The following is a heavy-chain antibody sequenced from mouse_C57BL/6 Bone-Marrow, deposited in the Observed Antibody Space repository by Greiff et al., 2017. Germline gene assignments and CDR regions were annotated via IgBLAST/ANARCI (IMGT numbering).Heavy chain of an antibody. D-gene: IGHD1-1*01. J-gene: IGHJ1*03. CDR3: AREPFFYYYGSSYVENWYFDV. Sequence: EVQLMESGGGLVKPGGSLKLSCAASGFTFSSYAMSWVRQTPEKRLEWVATISDGGSYTYYPDNVKGRFTISRDNAKNNLYLQMSHLKSEDTAMYYCAREPFFYYYGSSYVENWYFDVWGTGTTVTVSS. CDR2: ISDGGSYT. V-gene: IGHV5-4*01. CDR1: GFTFSSYA.